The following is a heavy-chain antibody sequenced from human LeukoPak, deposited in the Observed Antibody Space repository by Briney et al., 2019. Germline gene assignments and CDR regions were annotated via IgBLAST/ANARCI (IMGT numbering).Heavy chain of an antibody. J-gene: IGHJ4*02. CDR1: GGSFSGYY. V-gene: IGHV4-34*01. CDR2: INHSGST. Sequence: PSETLSLTCAVYGGSFSGYYWSWIRQPPGKGLEWIGEINHSGSTNYNPSLKSRVTISVDTSKNQFSLKLSSVTAADTAVYYCARLRGRKYYDFWSGYPPGDFDYWGQGTLVTVSS. D-gene: IGHD3-3*01. CDR3: ARLRGRKYYDFWSGYPPGDFDY.